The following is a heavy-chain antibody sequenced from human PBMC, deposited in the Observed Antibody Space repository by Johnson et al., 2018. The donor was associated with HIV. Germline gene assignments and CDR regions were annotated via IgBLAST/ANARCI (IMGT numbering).Heavy chain of an antibody. D-gene: IGHD3-3*01. CDR3: ACGPPRITIFGVVPAFDI. V-gene: IGHV3-13*01. J-gene: IGHJ3*02. Sequence: MLLVESGGGLVQPGGSLRLSCAASGFTFSSYDMHWVRQATGKGLEWVSAIGTAGDTYYPGSVKGRFTISRENAKNSLYLQMNSLRAEDTAVYYCACGPPRITIFGVVPAFDIWGQGTMVTVSS. CDR2: IGTAGDT. CDR1: GFTFSSYD.